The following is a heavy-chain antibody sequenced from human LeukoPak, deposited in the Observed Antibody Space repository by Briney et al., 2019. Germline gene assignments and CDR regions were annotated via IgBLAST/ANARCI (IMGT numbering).Heavy chain of an antibody. J-gene: IGHJ6*02. CDR3: ARESPQSYGMDV. V-gene: IGHV1-2*04. CDR1: GYTFTGYY. Sequence: ASVKVSCTASGYTFTGYYMHWVRQAPGQGLEWMGWINPNSGGTNYAQKFQGWVTMTRDTSISTAYMELSRLRSDDTAVYYCARESPQSYGMDVWGQGTTVTVSS. CDR2: INPNSGGT.